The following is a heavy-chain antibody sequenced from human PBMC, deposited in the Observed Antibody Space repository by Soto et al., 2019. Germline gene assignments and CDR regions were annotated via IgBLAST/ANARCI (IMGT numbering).Heavy chain of an antibody. CDR1: GFTFSSYA. CDR3: AKARYYHDSSEIDP. J-gene: IGHJ5*02. V-gene: IGHV3-23*01. Sequence: TGGSLRLSCAASGFTFSSYAMSWVRQAPGKGLEWVSAISGSGGSTYYADSVKGRFTISRDNSKNTLYLQMNSLRAEDTAVYYCAKARYYHDSSEIDPWGQGTLVTVSS. D-gene: IGHD3-22*01. CDR2: ISGSGGST.